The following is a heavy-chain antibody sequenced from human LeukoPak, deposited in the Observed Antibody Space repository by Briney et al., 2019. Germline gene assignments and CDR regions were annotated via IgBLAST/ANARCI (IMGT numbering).Heavy chain of an antibody. J-gene: IGHJ4*02. V-gene: IGHV3-48*04. CDR1: GFTFSRHD. D-gene: IGHD3-10*01. Sequence: GGSLSLSCAASGFTFSRHDMNWVRQVPGKGLEWLSYITTSSRTIDYADSVRGRFTISRENAMNSLYLQMNSLRAEDTAVYYCARDLGVTRGVFTLDYWGQGTLVTVPS. CDR2: ITTSSRTI. CDR3: ARDLGVTRGVFTLDY.